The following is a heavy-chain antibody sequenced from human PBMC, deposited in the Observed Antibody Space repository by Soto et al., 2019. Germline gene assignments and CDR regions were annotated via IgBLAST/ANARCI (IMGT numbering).Heavy chain of an antibody. J-gene: IGHJ3*02. CDR2: IYHSGST. D-gene: IGHD2-15*01. CDR3: ARYCGGGSCYLGAFDI. Sequence: QMQLQESGPGLVKPSGTLSLTCTVSGVSINSANWWTWVRQSPGKGLEWIGEIYHSGSTNCNPSRKSRVTISVDNSKNQVYLELTSLTAADTAVYYCARYCGGGSCYLGAFDIWGQGTMVTVSS. V-gene: IGHV4-4*02. CDR1: GVSINSANW.